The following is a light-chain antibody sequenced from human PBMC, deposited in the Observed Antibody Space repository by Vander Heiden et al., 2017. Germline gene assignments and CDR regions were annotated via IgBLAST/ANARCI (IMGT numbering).Light chain of an antibody. CDR2: WAS. CDR3: QQSSTAPLT. Sequence: DLVMTQSPDYPAVSLGARATINCKSSQSVLSSSNNKNYLAWYQQIPGQPPKLLINWASTRESGVPDRFSGSGSGTDFTLTISSLQAEDVAVYYCQQSSTAPLTFGGGTKVEIK. CDR1: QSVLSSSNNKNY. J-gene: IGKJ4*01. V-gene: IGKV4-1*01.